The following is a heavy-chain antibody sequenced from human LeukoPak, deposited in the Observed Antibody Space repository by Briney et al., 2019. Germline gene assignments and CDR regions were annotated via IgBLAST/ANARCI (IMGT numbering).Heavy chain of an antibody. D-gene: IGHD3-10*01. CDR2: ITSSGSGT. CDR3: AKKMGTGNFYFDY. CDR1: EFSFGNYA. Sequence: PGGSLRLSCAAPEFSFGNYAMSWVRQAPGKGLQWVSAITSSGSGTYYADSVKGRFTISRDNSKNTLYLQMNSLRAEDTAVYYCAKKMGTGNFYFDYWGQGTLVTVSS. V-gene: IGHV3-23*01. J-gene: IGHJ4*02.